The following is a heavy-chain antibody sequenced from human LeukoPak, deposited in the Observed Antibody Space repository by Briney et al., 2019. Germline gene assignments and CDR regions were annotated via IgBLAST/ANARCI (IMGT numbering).Heavy chain of an antibody. CDR1: VYTFTDYY. CDR2: INPNSGGT. Sequence: GASVTVSFKSSVYTFTDYYMHWVRQAPGQGLEWMGWINPNSGGTNYAQNFQGRVTMTRDTSISTAYMELSRLRSDDTAGYYCARDKSWDYWGQGTLVTVSS. CDR3: ARDKSWDY. J-gene: IGHJ4*02. V-gene: IGHV1-2*02.